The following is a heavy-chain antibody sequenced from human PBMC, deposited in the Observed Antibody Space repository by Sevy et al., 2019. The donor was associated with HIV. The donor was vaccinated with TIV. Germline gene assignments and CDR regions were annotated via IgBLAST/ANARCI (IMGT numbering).Heavy chain of an antibody. CDR2: IKQDGSEK. CDR3: AREGSPYDTYYYYYGMDV. Sequence: GGSLRISCAASGFTFNSYWMSWVRQAPGKGLEWVANIKQDGSEKYYVDSVKGRFTISRDNSQNSLFLQMNTLRAEDTAVYYCAREGSPYDTYYYYYGMDVWGQGTTVTVSS. CDR1: GFTFNSYW. D-gene: IGHD5-12*01. V-gene: IGHV3-7*01. J-gene: IGHJ6*02.